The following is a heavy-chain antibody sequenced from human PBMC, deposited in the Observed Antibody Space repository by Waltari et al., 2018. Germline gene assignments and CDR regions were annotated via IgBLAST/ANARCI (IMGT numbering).Heavy chain of an antibody. J-gene: IGHJ4*02. Sequence: EVQVLESGGGLVQPGVSLRLSCAASGFTFRNYAMSCVRQSQGKGLEWVSTISGGGCSTYYEDSVKGRFNISRDNSKNTLYLQMNSLRAEDTAVYYFAKPPSRYYDFWSGYYAPGDFDYWGQGTLVTVSS. V-gene: IGHV3-23*01. D-gene: IGHD3-3*01. CDR3: AKPPSRYYDFWSGYYAPGDFDY. CDR1: GFTFRNYA. CDR2: ISGGGCST.